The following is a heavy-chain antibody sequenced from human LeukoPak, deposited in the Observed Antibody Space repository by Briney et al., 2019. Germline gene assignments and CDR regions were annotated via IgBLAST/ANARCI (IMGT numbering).Heavy chain of an antibody. CDR2: IYYTGST. V-gene: IGHV4-59*08. Sequence: SETLSLTCTVSGGSISSYYWSWIRQPPGKRLEWIGYIYYTGSTNYNPSLKGRVTISIDTSKNQSSLKLNSVTAADTAVFYCARHVRVTGTTVFDYWGQGTLVTVSS. D-gene: IGHD1-7*01. J-gene: IGHJ4*02. CDR1: GGSISSYY. CDR3: ARHVRVTGTTVFDY.